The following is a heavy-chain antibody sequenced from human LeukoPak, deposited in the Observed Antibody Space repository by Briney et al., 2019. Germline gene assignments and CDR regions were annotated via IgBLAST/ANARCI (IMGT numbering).Heavy chain of an antibody. D-gene: IGHD2-2*01. J-gene: IGHJ1*01. V-gene: IGHV4-61*02. CDR3: ARAAGHCNTTTCYPEYFQH. CDR2: IYTSGST. CDR1: GGSISSGSYY. Sequence: KTSETLSLTCTVSGGSISSGSYYWSWIRQPAGKGLEWIGRIYTSGSTNYNPSLKSRVTISVDTSKNQFSLKLSSVTAADTAVYYCARAAGHCNTTTCYPEYFQHWGQGTLVTVSS.